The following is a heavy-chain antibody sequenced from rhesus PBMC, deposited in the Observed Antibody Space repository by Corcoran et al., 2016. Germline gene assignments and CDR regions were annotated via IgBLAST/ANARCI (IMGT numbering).Heavy chain of an antibody. CDR1: GGSISSGYYY. J-gene: IGHJ4*01. CDR2: IIYRGST. D-gene: IGHD6S26*01. CDR3: ARVLIAAAGRTIFDY. V-gene: IGHV4-122*02. Sequence: QVQLQESGPGLVKPSETLSLTCAVSGGSISSGYYYWSWIRQPPEKGLEWIWYIIYRGSTSYHPSLKSRVTISRDTSKNQFSLKLSSVTAAGTAVYYCARVLIAAAGRTIFDYWGQGVLVTVSS.